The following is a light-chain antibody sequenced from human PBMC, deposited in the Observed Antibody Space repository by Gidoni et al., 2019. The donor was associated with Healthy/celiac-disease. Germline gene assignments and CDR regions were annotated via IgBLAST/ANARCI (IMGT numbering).Light chain of an antibody. CDR3: QQYGSSPWT. CDR1: QSSSSSY. V-gene: IGKV3-20*01. CDR2: GAS. J-gene: IGKJ1*01. Sequence: EIVLTQSPGTLSLPPGERATISCRASQSSSSSYLAWNQQKPGQAPRLLIYGASSRATGIPDRFSGSVSGTDFTLTISRLEPEDFAVYYCQQYGSSPWTFGQGTKVEIK.